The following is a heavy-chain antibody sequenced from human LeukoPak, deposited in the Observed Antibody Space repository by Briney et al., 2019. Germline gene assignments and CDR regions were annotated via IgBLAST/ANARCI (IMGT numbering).Heavy chain of an antibody. D-gene: IGHD6-13*01. CDR2: VSVGGENT. Sequence: GRSLRLSCAAYGFTFSGYSTSWVRLTPGEGLGWVSAVSVGGENTYYADFVKGRFTISRDNSKNTLYVHMNSLRADDTAIYCSAKEVGYTYSWYYFDNWGQGTLVTVSS. CDR3: AKEVGYTYSWYYFDN. J-gene: IGHJ4*02. V-gene: IGHV3-23*01. CDR1: GFTFSGYS.